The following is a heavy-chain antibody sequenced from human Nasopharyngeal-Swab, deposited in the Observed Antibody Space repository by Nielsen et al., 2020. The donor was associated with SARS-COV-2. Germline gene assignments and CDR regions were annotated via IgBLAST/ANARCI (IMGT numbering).Heavy chain of an antibody. D-gene: IGHD5-18*01. CDR3: AKVSGYSYGTYWYFDL. V-gene: IGHV3-9*01. J-gene: IGHJ2*01. Sequence: SLKISCAASGFTFDDYAMHWVRQAPGKGLEWVSGISRNSGSIGYADSVKGRFTISRDNAKNSLYLQMNSLRAEDTALYYCAKVSGYSYGTYWYFDLWGRGTLVTVSS. CDR2: ISRNSGSI. CDR1: GFTFDDYA.